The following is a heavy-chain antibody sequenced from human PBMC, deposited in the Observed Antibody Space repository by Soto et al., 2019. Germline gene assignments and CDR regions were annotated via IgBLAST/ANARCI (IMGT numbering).Heavy chain of an antibody. D-gene: IGHD3-22*01. Sequence: QVQLVESGGGVVQPGRSLRLSCAASGFTFSTYGMHWVRQAPGKGLEWVAGIWYDGSNKYYADSVKGRFTISRDNSKNTLFLQMNSLRAEDTAVYYCARTSSSAYPYAFDYWGQGTLVTVSS. J-gene: IGHJ4*02. CDR3: ARTSSSAYPYAFDY. V-gene: IGHV3-33*01. CDR2: IWYDGSNK. CDR1: GFTFSTYG.